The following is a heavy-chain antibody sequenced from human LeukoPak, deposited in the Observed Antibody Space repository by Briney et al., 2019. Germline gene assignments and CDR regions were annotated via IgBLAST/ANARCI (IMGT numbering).Heavy chain of an antibody. V-gene: IGHV4-59*01. Sequence: SESLSLTCTVSGGSISSYYWSWIRQPPGKGLEWIGYIYYSGSTNYNPSLKSRVTISVDTSKNQFSLKLSSVTAADTAVYYCARAPYYYDSSGYYSHYFDYWGQGTLVTVSS. CDR3: ARAPYYYDSSGYYSHYFDY. D-gene: IGHD3-22*01. CDR1: GGSISSYY. CDR2: IYYSGST. J-gene: IGHJ4*02.